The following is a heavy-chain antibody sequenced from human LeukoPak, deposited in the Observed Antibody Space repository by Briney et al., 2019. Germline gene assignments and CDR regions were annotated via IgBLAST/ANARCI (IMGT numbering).Heavy chain of an antibody. Sequence: SETLSLTCTVSGGSISSSSYYWGWIRQPPGKGLEWIGSIYYSGSTYYNPSLKSRVTISVDTSKNQFSLKLSSVTAADTAVYYCARGSSGYRSPGYWGQGTLVTVSS. V-gene: IGHV4-39*07. CDR3: ARGSSGYRSPGY. D-gene: IGHD3-22*01. CDR2: IYYSGST. J-gene: IGHJ4*02. CDR1: GGSISSSSYY.